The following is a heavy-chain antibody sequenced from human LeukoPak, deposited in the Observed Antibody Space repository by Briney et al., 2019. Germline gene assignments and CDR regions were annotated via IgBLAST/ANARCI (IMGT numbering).Heavy chain of an antibody. J-gene: IGHJ4*02. CDR1: GFTFSSYE. Sequence: GGSLRLSCAASGFTFSSYEMNWVRQAPGKGLEWVSYISSSGSNIYYADSVKGRFTISRDNAKNSLFLQMNSLRAEDTAVYYCARLYSSSSGRALDNWGQGTLVTVSS. D-gene: IGHD6-6*01. CDR2: ISSSGSNI. CDR3: ARLYSSSSGRALDN. V-gene: IGHV3-48*03.